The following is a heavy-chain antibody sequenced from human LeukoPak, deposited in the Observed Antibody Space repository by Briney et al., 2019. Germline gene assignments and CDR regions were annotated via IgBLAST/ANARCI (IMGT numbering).Heavy chain of an antibody. CDR1: GFIFRTYA. D-gene: IGHD2-21*01. CDR2: ISYDGGIE. Sequence: GGSLRLSCAASGFIFRTYAMHWVRRASGKGPEWVAAISYDGGIEYYADSVKGRFTISRDISKNTLYLQMNSLRAEDTAVYYCARDAYGFDPWGQGTLVTVSS. CDR3: ARDAYGFDP. V-gene: IGHV3-30-3*01. J-gene: IGHJ5*02.